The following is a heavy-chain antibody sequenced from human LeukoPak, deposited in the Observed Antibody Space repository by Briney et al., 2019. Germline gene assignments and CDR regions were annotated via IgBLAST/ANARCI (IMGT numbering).Heavy chain of an antibody. J-gene: IGHJ4*02. Sequence: GGSLRLSCATSGFTSSNYEMSWVRQTPGKGLEWVSYISSSGSSTYYADSVKGRFTISRDNAKSSLCLQMDSLRAGDTAVYYCAREDGSQLDYWGRGTLVTVSS. CDR2: ISSSGSST. CDR3: AREDGSQLDY. V-gene: IGHV3-48*03. D-gene: IGHD1-26*01. CDR1: GFTSSNYE.